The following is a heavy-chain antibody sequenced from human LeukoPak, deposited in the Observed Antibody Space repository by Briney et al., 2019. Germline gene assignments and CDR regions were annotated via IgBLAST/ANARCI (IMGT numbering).Heavy chain of an antibody. J-gene: IGHJ5*02. D-gene: IGHD3-10*01. CDR2: INPSGGST. Sequence: ASVKVSCKASGYTFTSYYMHWVRQAPGQGLEWMGIINPSGGSTSYAQKFQGRVTMTRDMSTSTVYMELSSLRSEDTAVYYRARRQRHYYGSGSYAVNWFDPWGQGTLVTVSS. CDR3: ARRQRHYYGSGSYAVNWFDP. CDR1: GYTFTSYY. V-gene: IGHV1-46*01.